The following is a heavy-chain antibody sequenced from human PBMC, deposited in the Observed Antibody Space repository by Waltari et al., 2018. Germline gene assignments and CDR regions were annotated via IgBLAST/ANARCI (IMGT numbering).Heavy chain of an antibody. D-gene: IGHD6-13*01. CDR2: NNTNRRSQ. J-gene: IGHJ4*02. CDR3: AGSSSSWYRG. Sequence: QVQLVQSGSELKKPGASVKVSCTASGYTFTSYAMNWVRQAPGQGLEWMGWNNTNRRSQTYAQVLTGRFVFSLDTSVSTAYMQISSLKAKDTTVYYCAGSSSSWYRGWGQGTLVTVSS. V-gene: IGHV7-4-1*02. CDR1: GYTFTSYA.